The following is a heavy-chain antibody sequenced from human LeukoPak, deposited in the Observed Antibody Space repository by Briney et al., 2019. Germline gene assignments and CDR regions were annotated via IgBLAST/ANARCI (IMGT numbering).Heavy chain of an antibody. D-gene: IGHD3-3*01. J-gene: IGHJ3*02. CDR2: IIPIFGTA. CDR1: GGTFRSYA. CDR3: ARPSITIFGVDPGAFDI. V-gene: IGHV1-69*05. Sequence: VQVSCKASGGTFRSYAISWVRQAPGQGLEWMGRIIPIFGTANYSQKFQGRVTIITDESTSTAYMELSSLRSEDTAVYYCARPSITIFGVDPGAFDIWGQGTMVTVSS.